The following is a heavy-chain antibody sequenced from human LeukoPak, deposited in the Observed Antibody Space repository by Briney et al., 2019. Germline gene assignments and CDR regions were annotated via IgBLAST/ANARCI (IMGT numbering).Heavy chain of an antibody. CDR1: GYTFTSYG. CDR2: ISAYNGNT. J-gene: IGHJ4*02. D-gene: IGHD5-12*01. CDR3: TSTGYSGHDPLHY. Sequence: ASVKVSFKASGYTFTSYGISWVRQAPGQGLEWMGWISAYNGNTKYAQTLQGRVTMTTDTSTSTAYMELRSLRPDDTAVYYCTSTGYSGHDPLHYWGRGTLVTVSS. V-gene: IGHV1-18*01.